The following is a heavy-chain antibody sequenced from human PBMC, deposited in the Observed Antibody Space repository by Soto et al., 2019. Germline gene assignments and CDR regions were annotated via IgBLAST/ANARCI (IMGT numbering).Heavy chain of an antibody. V-gene: IGHV1-8*01. CDR1: GYTFTGYD. CDR3: AGEKGGITGIDF. Sequence: QAQLVQSGAEVKKPGASVKVSCKASGYTFTGYDINWVRQATGQGLEWMGWMNPNSGNTGYAQNSKGRVTMTRDNSITTAYMELTSLRGDDSAVYYCAGEKGGITGIDFWGQGTLVTVSS. D-gene: IGHD3-16*01. CDR2: MNPNSGNT. J-gene: IGHJ4*02.